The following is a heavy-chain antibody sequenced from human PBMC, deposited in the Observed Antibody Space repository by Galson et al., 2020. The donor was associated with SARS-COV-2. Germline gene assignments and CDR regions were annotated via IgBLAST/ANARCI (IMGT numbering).Heavy chain of an antibody. CDR2: INAGNGHT. Sequence: ASVKVSCKASGYTFTSYAMHWVRQAPGQRLEWMGWINAGNGHTKYSQKFQGRVTITRDTSASTAYMELSSLRSEDTAVYYCAREELLWFGELSYFDYWGQGTLVTVSS. CDR1: GYTFTSYA. CDR3: AREELLWFGELSYFDY. J-gene: IGHJ4*02. D-gene: IGHD3-10*01. V-gene: IGHV1-3*01.